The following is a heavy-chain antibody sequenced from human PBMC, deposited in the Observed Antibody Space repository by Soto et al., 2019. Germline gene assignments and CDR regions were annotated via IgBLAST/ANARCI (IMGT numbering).Heavy chain of an antibody. J-gene: IGHJ4*02. D-gene: IGHD4-17*01. Sequence: QVHLVQSGAEVKKPGASVKVSCKASGYIFSSYAVTWVRQAPGQGLEWMGWNSAYTGDTNYTQNLQDRVTMTTDTSTNPAYMELRDLRYDDTAVYYCARLGTVRTYFDYWGQGTLITVSS. V-gene: IGHV1-18*01. CDR2: NSAYTGDT. CDR1: GYIFSSYA. CDR3: ARLGTVRTYFDY.